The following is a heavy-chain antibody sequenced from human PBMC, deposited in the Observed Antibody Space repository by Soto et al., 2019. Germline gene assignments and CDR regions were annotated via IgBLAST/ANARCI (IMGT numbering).Heavy chain of an antibody. V-gene: IGHV3-21*01. Sequence: EVQLEESGGGLVKPGGSLRLSCAASGFTFSSYSMNWVRLAPGKGLEWVSSISSRGGWLYYADSMRGRFTISRDNAKNSLYLQMSSLRAEDTAVYYCAKGSGDFLRSDGFEVWVQGTMVTVSS. CDR3: AKGSGDFLRSDGFEV. J-gene: IGHJ3*01. D-gene: IGHD4-17*01. CDR1: GFTFSSYS. CDR2: ISSRGGWL.